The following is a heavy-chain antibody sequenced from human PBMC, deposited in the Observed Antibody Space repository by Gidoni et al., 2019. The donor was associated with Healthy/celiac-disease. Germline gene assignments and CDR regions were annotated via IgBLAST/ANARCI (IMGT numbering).Heavy chain of an antibody. V-gene: IGHV3-30-3*01. D-gene: IGHD2-2*01. Sequence: QVQLVESGGGVVQPGRSLRLSCAASGLTFSTYAMPWVRQVPGKGLEWVAVISYDGSNKYYADSVNGQFTISSDNSKITLYLQMNSLRAEDTAVYYCAGVVVPAAFEFDYWGQGTLVTVSS. J-gene: IGHJ4*02. CDR2: ISYDGSNK. CDR1: GLTFSTYA. CDR3: AGVVVPAAFEFDY.